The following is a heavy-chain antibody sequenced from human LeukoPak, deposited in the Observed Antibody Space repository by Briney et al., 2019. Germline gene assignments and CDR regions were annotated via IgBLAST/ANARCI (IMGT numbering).Heavy chain of an antibody. V-gene: IGHV4-39*07. CDR3: ARIAVAGHDFDY. D-gene: IGHD6-19*01. CDR2: IYYSGTT. Sequence: SETLSLTCSVSGGSINSRSYYWGWVRQPPGRGLEWLGSIYYSGTTYYNPSLKSRVTMSVDTSKNQFSLKLSSVTAADTAVYYCARIAVAGHDFDYWGQGTLVTVSS. J-gene: IGHJ4*02. CDR1: GGSINSRSYY.